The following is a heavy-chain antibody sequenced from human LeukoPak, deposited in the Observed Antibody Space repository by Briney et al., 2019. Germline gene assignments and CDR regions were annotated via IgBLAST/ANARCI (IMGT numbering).Heavy chain of an antibody. Sequence: SVKVSCKASGGTFSSYAISWVRQAPGQGLEWMGRIIPIFGTANYAQKFQGRVTITTGESTSTAYMELSSLRSEDTAVYYCARGGHYYYGSGSHVDYWGQGTLVTVSS. V-gene: IGHV1-69*05. CDR3: ARGGHYYYGSGSHVDY. D-gene: IGHD3-10*01. J-gene: IGHJ4*02. CDR2: IIPIFGTA. CDR1: GGTFSSYA.